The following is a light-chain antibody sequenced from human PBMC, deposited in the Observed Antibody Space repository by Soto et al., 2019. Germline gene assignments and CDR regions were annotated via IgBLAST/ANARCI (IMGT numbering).Light chain of an antibody. Sequence: QSALTQPPSASGSPGQSVTISCTGTSSDVGGYNCVSWYQQHPGKAPKLMIYEVTKRPSGVPDRFSGSKSGNMASLTVSGLQAEDEADYYCSSYAGSNNLVFGGGTKLTVL. CDR3: SSYAGSNNLV. CDR2: EVT. V-gene: IGLV2-8*01. J-gene: IGLJ2*01. CDR1: SSDVGGYNC.